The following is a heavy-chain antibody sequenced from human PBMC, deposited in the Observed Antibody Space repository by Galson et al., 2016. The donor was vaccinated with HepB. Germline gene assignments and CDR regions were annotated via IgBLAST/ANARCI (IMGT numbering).Heavy chain of an antibody. V-gene: IGHV1-69*13. D-gene: IGHD3-10*01. J-gene: IGHJ6*02. CDR3: ATYSGSYFSDYYYYGMDV. CDR2: IIPNFGPA. CDR1: GGTFSSFA. Sequence: SVKVSCKASGGTFSSFAINWVRQAPGQGLEWMGGIIPNFGPANYAQKFQGRVTITADVSTSTAYMELSSLRSEDTAMYYCATYSGSYFSDYYYYGMDVWGQGTTVTVSS.